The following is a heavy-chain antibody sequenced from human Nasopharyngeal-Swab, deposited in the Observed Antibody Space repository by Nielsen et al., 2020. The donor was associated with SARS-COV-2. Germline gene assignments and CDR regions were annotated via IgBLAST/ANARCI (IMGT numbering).Heavy chain of an antibody. J-gene: IGHJ6*02. CDR3: ATSSVFGELLGYYYGMDV. CDR2: INAGNGNT. D-gene: IGHD3-10*02. CDR1: GYTFTSYA. V-gene: IGHV1-3*01. Sequence: ASVKVSCKASGYTFTSYAMHWVRQAPGQRLEWMGWINAGNGNTKYSQKFQGRVTITRDTSASTAYMELSSLRSEDTAVYYCATSSVFGELLGYYYGMDVWGQGTTVTVSS.